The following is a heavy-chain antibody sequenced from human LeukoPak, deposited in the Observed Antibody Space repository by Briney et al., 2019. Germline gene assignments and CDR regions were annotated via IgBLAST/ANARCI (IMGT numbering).Heavy chain of an antibody. Sequence: GGSLRLSCATSGFIFSKYAMHWVRQAPGKGLEYVSGINGQGNNTYYADSVKGRFTISRDNSKNALYLQMGSLRAEDMAVYYCVRRGVTIFGVVIAPYGMDDWGQGTTVSVSS. V-gene: IGHV3-64*02. CDR2: INGQGNNT. CDR1: GFIFSKYA. J-gene: IGHJ6*02. CDR3: VRRGVTIFGVVIAPYGMDD. D-gene: IGHD3-3*01.